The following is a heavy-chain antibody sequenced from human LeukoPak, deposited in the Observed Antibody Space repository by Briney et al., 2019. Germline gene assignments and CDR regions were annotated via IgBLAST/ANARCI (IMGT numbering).Heavy chain of an antibody. V-gene: IGHV3-30*02. CDR2: IRYDGSNK. Sequence: GGSLRLSCAASGFTFSSYGMHWVRQAPGKGLEWVALIRYDGSNKYYADSVKGRFTISRDNSKNTLYLQMNSLRAEDTAVYYCAKDGEAVAGPHDAFDIWGQGTMVTVSS. CDR3: AKDGEAVAGPHDAFDI. D-gene: IGHD6-19*01. J-gene: IGHJ3*02. CDR1: GFTFSSYG.